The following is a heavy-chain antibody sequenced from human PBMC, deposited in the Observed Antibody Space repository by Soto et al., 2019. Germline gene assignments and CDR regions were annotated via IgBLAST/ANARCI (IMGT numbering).Heavy chain of an antibody. CDR3: ASEGIWEFGF. J-gene: IGHJ4*02. V-gene: IGHV3-7*01. CDR1: GFTFNSFW. CDR2: INQDGGER. Sequence: EVELVESGGGLVQPGGSLRLSCAASGFTFNSFWMTWVRQAPGKGLECVAHINQDGGERYYVDSVKGRFTISRDNAKNSLYLQMNGLRGEDTAVYYCASEGIWEFGFWGQGTLVTVSS. D-gene: IGHD1-26*01.